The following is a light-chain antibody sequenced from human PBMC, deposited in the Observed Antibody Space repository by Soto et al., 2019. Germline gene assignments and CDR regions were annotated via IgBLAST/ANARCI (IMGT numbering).Light chain of an antibody. V-gene: IGLV2-23*03. CDR3: CSYAGTNNFVV. CDR1: SSDVGSYNL. Sequence: QSALTQPASVSGSPGQSITISCTGTSSDVGSYNLVSWYQQHPGEAPKLMIYEGSKRPSGVSNRFSGSKSGNTASLTISGLQAEDEADYYCCSYAGTNNFVVFGGGTKLTVL. CDR2: EGS. J-gene: IGLJ2*01.